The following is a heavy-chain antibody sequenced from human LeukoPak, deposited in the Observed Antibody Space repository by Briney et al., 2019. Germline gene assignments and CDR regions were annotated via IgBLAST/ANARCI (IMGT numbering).Heavy chain of an antibody. D-gene: IGHD3-16*01. Sequence: GGSLRLSCAAPGFTFSNAWMSWVRQAPGKGLEWVGRIKSKTDGGTTDYAAPVKGRFTISRDDSKNTLYLQMNSLKTEDTAVYCCTTVRDYVWGTNYWGQGTLVTVSS. CDR3: TTVRDYVWGTNY. CDR1: GFTFSNAW. J-gene: IGHJ4*02. CDR2: IKSKTDGGTT. V-gene: IGHV3-15*01.